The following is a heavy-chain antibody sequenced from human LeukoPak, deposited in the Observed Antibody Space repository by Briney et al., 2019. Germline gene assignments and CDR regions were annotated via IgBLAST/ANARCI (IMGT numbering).Heavy chain of an antibody. Sequence: SETLSLTCTVSGGSISSHYWSWIRQPAGKGLEWIGRIYSSGSTNYNPSLKSRVSMSVDTSKNQFSLKVRSVTASDTAVYYCAREAGHGYAPVWGQGILVTVSS. CDR3: AREAGHGYAPV. V-gene: IGHV4-4*07. CDR1: GGSISSHY. D-gene: IGHD2-2*03. CDR2: IYSSGST. J-gene: IGHJ4*02.